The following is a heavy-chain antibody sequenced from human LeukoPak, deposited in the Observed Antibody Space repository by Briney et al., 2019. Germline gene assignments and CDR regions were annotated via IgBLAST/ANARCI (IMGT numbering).Heavy chain of an antibody. Sequence: ASVKVSCKASGYTFTSYAMHWVRQAPGQRLEWMGWINAGNGNTKYSQKFQGRVTITRDTSASTAYMELSGLRSEDTAVCYCARERDYGDLGYWGQGTLVTVSS. D-gene: IGHD4-17*01. J-gene: IGHJ4*02. CDR1: GYTFTSYA. CDR3: ARERDYGDLGY. V-gene: IGHV1-3*01. CDR2: INAGNGNT.